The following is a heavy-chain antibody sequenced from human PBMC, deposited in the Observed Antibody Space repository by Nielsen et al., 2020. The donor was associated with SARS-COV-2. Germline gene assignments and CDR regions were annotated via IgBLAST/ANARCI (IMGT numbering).Heavy chain of an antibody. D-gene: IGHD1-1*01. Sequence: GESLKISCAASGFSFSDYAMTWVRQAPGKGLEWVSSISTSGGGTYYADSVKGRFTISRDNAKNSLYLQMNSLRAEDTAVYYCARGNAFDIWGQGTMVTVSS. V-gene: IGHV3-11*04. CDR3: ARGNAFDI. J-gene: IGHJ3*02. CDR1: GFSFSDYA. CDR2: ISTSGGGT.